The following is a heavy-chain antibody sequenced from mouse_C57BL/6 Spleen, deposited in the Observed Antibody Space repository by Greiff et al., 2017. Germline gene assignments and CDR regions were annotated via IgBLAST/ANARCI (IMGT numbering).Heavy chain of an antibody. CDR3: TRSNGNQTPRDY. Sequence: EVQRVESGEGLVKPGGSLKLSCAASGFTFSSYAMSWVRQTPEKRLEWVAYISSGGDYIYYADTVKGRFTISRDNARNTLYLQMSSLKSEDTAMYYCTRSNGNQTPRDYWGQGTSVTVSS. J-gene: IGHJ4*01. D-gene: IGHD2-1*01. V-gene: IGHV5-9-1*02. CDR1: GFTFSSYA. CDR2: ISSGGDYI.